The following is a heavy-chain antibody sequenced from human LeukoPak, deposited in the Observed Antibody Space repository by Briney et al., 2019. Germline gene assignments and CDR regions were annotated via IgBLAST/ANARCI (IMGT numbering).Heavy chain of an antibody. CDR2: IYYSGST. Sequence: SETLSLTCTVSGGXISRSSSYYWGWIRQPPGKGLEWIGSIYYSGSTYYNPSLKSRVTISVDTSKNQFSLKLSSVTAADTAVYYCARLRSGYHDYWGQGTLVTVSS. CDR1: GGXISRSSSYY. J-gene: IGHJ4*02. D-gene: IGHD3-3*01. CDR3: ARLRSGYHDY. V-gene: IGHV4-39*01.